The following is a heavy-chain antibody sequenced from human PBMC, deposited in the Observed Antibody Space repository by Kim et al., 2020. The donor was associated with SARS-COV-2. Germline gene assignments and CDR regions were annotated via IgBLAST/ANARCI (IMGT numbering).Heavy chain of an antibody. D-gene: IGHD1-1*01. CDR2: INTNTGNP. CDR1: GYTFTSYT. V-gene: IGHV7-4-1*02. Sequence: ASVKVSCKASGYTFTSYTMNWVRQAAGQGLEWMGWINTNTGNPTYAQGFTGRFVFSLDTSVSTAYLQITSLKAEDTAVYYCARKYWNQHSHFDYWGQGTLVTVSS. J-gene: IGHJ4*02. CDR3: ARKYWNQHSHFDY.